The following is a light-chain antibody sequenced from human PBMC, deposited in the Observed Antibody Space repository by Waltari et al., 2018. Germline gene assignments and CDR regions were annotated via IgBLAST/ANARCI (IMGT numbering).Light chain of an antibody. V-gene: IGLV2-23*02. J-gene: IGLJ2*01. CDR1: SSDIGSHNI. CDR3: CSYAGSSTLDVV. CDR2: EVS. Sequence: QSALTQPASVSGSPGPSITISCTGTSSDIGSHNIVSWYQQHPGKAPKLLIYEVSKRLSGVSNRFSGSKSGNRASLTISGLQAEDEADYYCCSYAGSSTLDVVFGGGTKLTVL.